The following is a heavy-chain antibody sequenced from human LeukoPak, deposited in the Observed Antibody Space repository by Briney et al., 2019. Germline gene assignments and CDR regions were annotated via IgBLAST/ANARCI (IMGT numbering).Heavy chain of an antibody. CDR2: IYYNGNT. Sequence: SETLSLTCTVSGGSLSGTNYYLAWIRRPPGKGLEWIGSIYYNGNTYYNPSLESRVTISVDTSKNQFSLRLFSVTAEDTAVYFCASHFGDYASVLAWGRGTLVTVSS. CDR1: GGSLSGTNYY. V-gene: IGHV4-39*01. J-gene: IGHJ5*02. D-gene: IGHD4-17*01. CDR3: ASHFGDYASVLA.